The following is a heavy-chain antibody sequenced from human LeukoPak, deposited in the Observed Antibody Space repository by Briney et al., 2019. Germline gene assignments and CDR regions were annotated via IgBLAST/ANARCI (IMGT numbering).Heavy chain of an antibody. D-gene: IGHD2-15*01. CDR1: GGTFSSYD. Sequence: GETLRLSCAASGGTFSSYDRSWIRQAPGKGLEWVASISDSGGSTYYPDPVKGRFTIAEDKYKKTLYMQMNILRADDTAVYYCATRPIIPYSYFDYWGQGTLVTVSS. CDR2: ISDSGGST. CDR3: ATRPIIPYSYFDY. V-gene: IGHV3-23*01. J-gene: IGHJ4*02.